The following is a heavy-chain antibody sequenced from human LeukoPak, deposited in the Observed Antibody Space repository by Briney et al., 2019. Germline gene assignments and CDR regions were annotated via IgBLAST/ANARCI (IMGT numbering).Heavy chain of an antibody. J-gene: IGHJ4*02. CDR3: ARLYYDSSGYYFEDDY. Sequence: ASVKVSCKASGYTFTGYYMHWVRQAPGQGLEWMGWINPNSGGTNYAQKSQGRVTMTRDTSISTAYMELSRLRSDDTAVYYCARLYYDSSGYYFEDDYWGQGTLVTVSS. V-gene: IGHV1-2*02. CDR2: INPNSGGT. D-gene: IGHD3-22*01. CDR1: GYTFTGYY.